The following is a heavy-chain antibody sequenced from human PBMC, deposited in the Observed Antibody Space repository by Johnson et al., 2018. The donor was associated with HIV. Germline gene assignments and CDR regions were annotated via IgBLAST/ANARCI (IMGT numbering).Heavy chain of an antibody. Sequence: VQLVESGGGLVQPGGSLRLSCAASGFTFSSYWMHWVRQAPGKGLVWVSRINSDGSSTSYADSVKGRFTISRDNAKNTLYLQMNNLRPEDTALYYCAKEGSSSPWAFDIWGQGTMVTVSS. CDR3: AKEGSSSPWAFDI. D-gene: IGHD2-15*01. V-gene: IGHV3-74*01. J-gene: IGHJ3*02. CDR2: INSDGSST. CDR1: GFTFSSYW.